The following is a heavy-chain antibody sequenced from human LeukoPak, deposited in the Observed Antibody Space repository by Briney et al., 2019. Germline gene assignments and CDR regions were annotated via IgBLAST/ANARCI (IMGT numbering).Heavy chain of an antibody. CDR2: IRYDGSNK. J-gene: IGHJ4*02. Sequence: GGSLRLSCAASGFTFSSYGMHWVRQAPGKGLEWVAFIRYDGSNKYYADSVKGRFTISRDNPKNTLYLQMNSLRAEDTAVYYCAKEGNYDFWSGPLYWGQGTLVTVSS. D-gene: IGHD3-3*01. V-gene: IGHV3-30*02. CDR1: GFTFSSYG. CDR3: AKEGNYDFWSGPLY.